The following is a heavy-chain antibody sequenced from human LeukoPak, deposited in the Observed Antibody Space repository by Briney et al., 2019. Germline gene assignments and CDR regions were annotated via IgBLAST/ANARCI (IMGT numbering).Heavy chain of an antibody. V-gene: IGHV6-1*01. CDR3: ARALSIVGAHSYGMDV. CDR2: TYYRSKWYN. D-gene: IGHD1-26*01. J-gene: IGHJ6*02. CDR1: GDSVSSNSAA. Sequence: SQTLSLTCAISGDSVSSNSAAWNWIRQSPSRGLEWLGRTYYRSKWYNDYAVPVKSRITINPDTSKNQFSLQLNSVTPEDTAVYYCARALSIVGAHSYGMDVWGQGTTVTVSS.